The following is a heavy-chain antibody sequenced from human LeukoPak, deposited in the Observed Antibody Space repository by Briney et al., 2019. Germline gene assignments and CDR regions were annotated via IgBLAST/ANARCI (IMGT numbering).Heavy chain of an antibody. J-gene: IGHJ4*02. CDR2: MTPNSEKR. D-gene: IGHD6-19*01. Sequence: ASVKVSCKTSGYPFTSYDIHWVRQAAGHGLEWMSWMTPNSEKRAYAQKFQGRVTMTTNTSIDTAYMELSSLTFDDTAIYYCARGRGWGILDSWGQGHLVTVSS. CDR3: ARGRGWGILDS. CDR1: GYPFTSYD. V-gene: IGHV1-8*01.